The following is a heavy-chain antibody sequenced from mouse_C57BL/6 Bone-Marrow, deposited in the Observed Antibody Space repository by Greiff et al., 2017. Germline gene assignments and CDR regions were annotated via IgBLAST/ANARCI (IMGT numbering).Heavy chain of an antibody. Sequence: VQLQESGPELVKPGASVKISCKASGYSFTSYYIHWVKQRPGQGLEWIGWIYPGSGNTKYNEKFKGKATLTADTSSSTAYMQLSSLTSEDSAVYYCASPPYYSNYKAWFAYWGQGTLVTVSA. V-gene: IGHV1-66*01. D-gene: IGHD2-5*01. CDR3: ASPPYYSNYKAWFAY. CDR2: IYPGSGNT. J-gene: IGHJ3*01. CDR1: GYSFTSYY.